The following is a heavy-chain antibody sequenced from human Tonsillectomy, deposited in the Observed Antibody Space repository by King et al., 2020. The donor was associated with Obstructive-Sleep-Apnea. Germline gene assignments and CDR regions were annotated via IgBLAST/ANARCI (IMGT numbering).Heavy chain of an antibody. Sequence: VQLVESGGGVVQPGRSLRLSCAASGFTFSSYPMHWVRQAPGKGLEWVAVISYDGSNKYYADSVKGRFTISRDNSKNTLYLQMNSLRDEDKAVYYCARDLEGVITTFSDYFDYWGQGTLVTVSS. CDR1: GFTFSSYP. J-gene: IGHJ4*02. D-gene: IGHD3-22*01. V-gene: IGHV3-30*04. CDR3: ARDLEGVITTFSDYFDY. CDR2: ISYDGSNK.